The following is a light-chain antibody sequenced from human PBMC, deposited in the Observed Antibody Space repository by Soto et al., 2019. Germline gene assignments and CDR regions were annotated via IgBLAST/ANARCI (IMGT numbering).Light chain of an antibody. CDR1: QSITNNY. Sequence: EIVLTQSPGTLSLSPGERATLSCRASQSITNNYLAWYQQKPGRAHRLLIYGASSRATGIPDRLSGSGSGTDFTITISMLEPEGFAMYYCQQYGYLVTFGGGTKVEIK. CDR2: GAS. CDR3: QQYGYLVT. V-gene: IGKV3-20*01. J-gene: IGKJ4*01.